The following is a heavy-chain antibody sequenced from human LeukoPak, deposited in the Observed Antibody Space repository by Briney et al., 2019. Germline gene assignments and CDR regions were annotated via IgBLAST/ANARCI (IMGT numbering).Heavy chain of an antibody. CDR3: AKDEAAGTYSLTYFDY. J-gene: IGHJ4*02. Sequence: PGGSLRLSCAASGFTFSYNAMSWVRQAPGKGLEWVSAISGSGGSTYYADSVKGRFTISRDNSKNTLYLQMNSLRAEDTAVYYCAKDEAAGTYSLTYFDYWGQGTLVTVSS. CDR2: ISGSGGST. D-gene: IGHD6-13*01. CDR1: GFTFSYNA. V-gene: IGHV3-23*01.